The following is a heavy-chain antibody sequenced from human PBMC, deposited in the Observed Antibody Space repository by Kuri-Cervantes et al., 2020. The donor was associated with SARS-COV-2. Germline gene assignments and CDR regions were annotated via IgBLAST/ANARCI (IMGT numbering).Heavy chain of an antibody. Sequence: GESLKISCAASGFTFSSYWMNWVRQAPGKGLEWVANIKQDGSEKYYVDSVKGRFTISRDNAKNSLYPQMNSLRAEDTAVYYCARDPGGYSYGYMWAFDIWGQGTMVTVSS. J-gene: IGHJ3*02. CDR1: GFTFSSYW. CDR3: ARDPGGYSYGYMWAFDI. D-gene: IGHD5-18*01. V-gene: IGHV3-7*01. CDR2: IKQDGSEK.